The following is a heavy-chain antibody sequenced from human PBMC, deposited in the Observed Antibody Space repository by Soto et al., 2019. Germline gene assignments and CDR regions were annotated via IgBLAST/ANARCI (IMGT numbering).Heavy chain of an antibody. CDR3: HGYGY. Sequence: EVQLVESGGGLIQPGGSLSLSCVVSGFTVSSTTYMSWVRQAPGKGLEWVSVIYPGDTTFYADSVKGRFTISRDNSKNTLYLQMNSLRAEDTAVYYCHGYGYWGQGTLVTVSS. D-gene: IGHD5-12*01. CDR2: IYPGDTT. CDR1: GFTVSSTTY. J-gene: IGHJ4*02. V-gene: IGHV3-53*01.